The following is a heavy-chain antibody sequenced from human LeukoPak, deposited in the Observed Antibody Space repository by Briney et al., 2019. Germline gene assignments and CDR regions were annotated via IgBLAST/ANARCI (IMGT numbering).Heavy chain of an antibody. D-gene: IGHD2-21*01. J-gene: IGHJ4*02. V-gene: IGHV1-46*01. CDR2: INPSGGST. Sequence: ASVKVSCKASGYTFTSYYMHWVRQAPGQGLEWMGIINPSGGSTTYAQKFQGRVTMTRDMSTSTVYMELSSLRSEDTAVYYCARAPSVISGVDYWGQGTLVTVSS. CDR1: GYTFTSYY. CDR3: ARAPSVISGVDY.